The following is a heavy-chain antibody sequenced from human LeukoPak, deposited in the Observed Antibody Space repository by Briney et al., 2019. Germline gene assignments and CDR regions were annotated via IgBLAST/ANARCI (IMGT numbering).Heavy chain of an antibody. Sequence: PSETLSLTCTVSGGSISSYYWSWIRQPPGKGLEWIGYIYYSGSTNYNPSLKSRVTISVDTSKNQFSLKLSSVTAADTAVYYCARLAGYSYGYPYYFDYWGQGTLVTVSS. V-gene: IGHV4-59*01. J-gene: IGHJ4*02. CDR3: ARLAGYSYGYPYYFDY. CDR2: IYYSGST. CDR1: GGSISSYY. D-gene: IGHD5-18*01.